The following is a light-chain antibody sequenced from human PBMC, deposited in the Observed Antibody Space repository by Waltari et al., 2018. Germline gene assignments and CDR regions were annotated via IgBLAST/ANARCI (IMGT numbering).Light chain of an antibody. CDR2: TAS. Sequence: DIQMTQSPSSVSASVGNRVTITCRASQGIGNWLAWYQQKPGKAPRLLIYTASGLRDGVPSRFSGSGSGTDFTLTINSLQPEDFAIYYCQQSHSFPWTFGQGTRVDIK. CDR3: QQSHSFPWT. V-gene: IGKV1-12*01. J-gene: IGKJ1*01. CDR1: QGIGNW.